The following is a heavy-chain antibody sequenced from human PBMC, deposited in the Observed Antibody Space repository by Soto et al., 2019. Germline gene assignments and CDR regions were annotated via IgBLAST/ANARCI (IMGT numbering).Heavy chain of an antibody. V-gene: IGHV2-70*17. D-gene: IGHD1-26*01. CDR1: GFSLTTRGVC. Sequence: SGPTLVNPTQTLTLTCSLSGFSLTTRGVCVSWIRQPPGRALEWLARIEWDDDKFYNTPLKTRLTISRDTSKNHVVLTMTNVDPVDTGTYYCARTTGLNSDDYHYYQFIDVWGKGTTVTVSS. CDR2: IEWDDDK. J-gene: IGHJ6*03. CDR3: ARTTGLNSDDYHYYQFIDV.